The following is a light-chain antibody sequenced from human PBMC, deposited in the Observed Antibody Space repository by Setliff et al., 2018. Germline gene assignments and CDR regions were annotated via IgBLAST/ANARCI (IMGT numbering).Light chain of an antibody. V-gene: IGLV2-14*03. CDR2: AAS. Sequence: QSVLTQPASVSGSLGQSITISCIGTSSDIGGTNYVSWYQQFPGEAPQLIIYAASDRPSGVSHRFSGSKSGNTASLTISGLQAEDEADYYCSSYTTRTTLDVFGTGTKSPS. CDR3: SSYTTRTTLDV. J-gene: IGLJ1*01. CDR1: SSDIGGTNY.